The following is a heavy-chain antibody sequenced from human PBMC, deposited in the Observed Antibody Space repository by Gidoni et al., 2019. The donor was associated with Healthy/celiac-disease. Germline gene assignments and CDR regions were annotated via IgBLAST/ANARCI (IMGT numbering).Heavy chain of an antibody. CDR3: ARGWYVGGYSYGSGSHFDY. Sequence: QVQLQQWGAGLLKPSETLSLTCSVYGGSFIGYYWSWIRQPPGKGLEWIGEINHSGSTNYNPSLKSRVTISVDTSKNQFSLKLSSVTAADTAVYYCARGWYVGGYSYGSGSHFDYWGQGTLVTVSS. V-gene: IGHV4-34*01. CDR2: INHSGST. CDR1: GGSFIGYY. D-gene: IGHD5-18*01. J-gene: IGHJ4*02.